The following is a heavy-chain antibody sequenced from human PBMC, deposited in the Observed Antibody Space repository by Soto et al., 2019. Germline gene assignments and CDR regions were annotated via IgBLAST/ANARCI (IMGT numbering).Heavy chain of an antibody. CDR3: ARPESRSALDAFDI. Sequence: SETLSLTCSVSGGSINRGGSYWSWIRQHPGKGLEWIGYIYNSGSTYYNPSLKSRVTISLDTSKNQFSLKLSSVTAADTAVYFCARPESRSALDAFDIWGQGTMVTVSS. CDR2: IYNSGST. J-gene: IGHJ3*02. V-gene: IGHV4-31*03. CDR1: GGSINRGGSY.